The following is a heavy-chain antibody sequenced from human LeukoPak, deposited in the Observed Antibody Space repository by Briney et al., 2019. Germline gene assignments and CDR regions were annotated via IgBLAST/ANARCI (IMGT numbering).Heavy chain of an antibody. D-gene: IGHD3-22*01. CDR2: ISGSGGST. CDR1: GFTFSSYA. Sequence: GGSLRLSCAASGFTFSSYAMSWVRQAPGKGLEWVSAISGSGGSTYYADSVKGRFTISRDNSKNTLYLQMNSLRAEDTAVYYCAKVYDGSGYYLEYYFDYWGQGTLVTVSS. CDR3: AKVYDGSGYYLEYYFDY. V-gene: IGHV3-23*01. J-gene: IGHJ4*02.